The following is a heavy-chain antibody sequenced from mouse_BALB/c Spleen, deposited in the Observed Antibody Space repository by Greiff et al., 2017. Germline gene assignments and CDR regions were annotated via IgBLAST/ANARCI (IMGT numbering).Heavy chain of an antibody. CDR2: IWSGGST. Sequence: VQLQQSGPGLVQPSQSLSITCTVSGFSLTSYGVHWVRQSPGKGLEWLGVIWSGGSTDYNAAFISRLSISKDNSKSQVFFKMNSLQANDTAIYYCARRYGNHIYYAMDYWGQGTSVTVSS. CDR1: GFSLTSYG. D-gene: IGHD2-10*02. CDR3: ARRYGNHIYYAMDY. J-gene: IGHJ4*01. V-gene: IGHV2-2*02.